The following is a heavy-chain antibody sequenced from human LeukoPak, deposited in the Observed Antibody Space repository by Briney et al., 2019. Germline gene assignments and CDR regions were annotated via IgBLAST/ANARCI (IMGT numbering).Heavy chain of an antibody. V-gene: IGHV1-46*01. Sequence: EASVKVSCKASGYTFTSYYMHWVRQAPGQGLEWMGIINPSGGSTSYAQKFQARVTITRDTSATTAYMELSSLRSEDTAVYYYARDPIGSRWPYYFDYWGQGTLVTVSS. CDR2: INPSGGST. CDR1: GYTFTSYY. J-gene: IGHJ4*02. D-gene: IGHD6-13*01. CDR3: ARDPIGSRWPYYFDY.